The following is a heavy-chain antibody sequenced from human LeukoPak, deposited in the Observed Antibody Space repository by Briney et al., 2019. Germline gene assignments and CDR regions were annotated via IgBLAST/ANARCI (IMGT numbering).Heavy chain of an antibody. CDR1: VGSFSGYD. CDR3: ARGRRRIQLWSFDY. CDR2: INHSGST. D-gene: IGHD5-18*01. Sequence: SESLSLTCAVDVGSFSGYDGSWIRQPPWKELEWIGEINHSGSTNYNPSLKSRVTISVDTSKNQFSLKLSSVTAADTAVYYCARGRRRIQLWSFDYWGQGTLVTVSS. V-gene: IGHV4-34*01. J-gene: IGHJ4*02.